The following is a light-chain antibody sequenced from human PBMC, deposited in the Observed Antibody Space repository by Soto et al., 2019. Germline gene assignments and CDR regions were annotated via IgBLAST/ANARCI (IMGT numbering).Light chain of an antibody. Sequence: EIVLTQSPGTLSLSPGERATLSCRASQSLDSSFLAWYQHKPGQAPRLHIYGASTRATGIPDRFSGSGSGTDFTLTISRLEPEDFAVYYCQHYGSLNTFGGGTKVEIK. J-gene: IGKJ4*01. CDR1: QSLDSSF. CDR3: QHYGSLNT. CDR2: GAS. V-gene: IGKV3-20*01.